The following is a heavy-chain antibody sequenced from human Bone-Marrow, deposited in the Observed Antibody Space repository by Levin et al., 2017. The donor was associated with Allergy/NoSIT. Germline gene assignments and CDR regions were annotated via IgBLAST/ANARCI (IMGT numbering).Heavy chain of an antibody. CDR2: IYSGGTT. CDR1: GFTVSSSY. J-gene: IGHJ4*02. Sequence: ASVKVSCAASGFTVSSSYMSWVRQAPGKGLEWVSVIYSGGTTYYAESVKGRFTISRDNSKDTLYLQMNSLRAEDTAVYYCARAYSSSWYAGYWGQGTLVTVSS. V-gene: IGHV3-53*01. D-gene: IGHD6-13*01. CDR3: ARAYSSSWYAGY.